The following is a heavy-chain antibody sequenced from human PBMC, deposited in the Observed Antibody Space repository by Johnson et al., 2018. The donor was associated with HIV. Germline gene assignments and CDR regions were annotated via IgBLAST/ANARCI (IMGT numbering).Heavy chain of an antibody. D-gene: IGHD3-22*01. CDR2: ISYDGSNK. CDR1: GFTFSTFG. V-gene: IGHV3-30*18. J-gene: IGHJ3*02. Sequence: QVHLVESGGGVVQPGRSLRLSCAASGFTFSTFGMHWVRQAPGKGLEWVAVISYDGSNKYYADSVKGRFTISRDNSKNTLYLQMNSLRAEDTAVYYCAKDHVKVVNDAFDIWGQGTMVTVSS. CDR3: AKDHVKVVNDAFDI.